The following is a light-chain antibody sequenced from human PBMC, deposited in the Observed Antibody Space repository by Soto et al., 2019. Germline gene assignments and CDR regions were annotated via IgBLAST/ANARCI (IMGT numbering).Light chain of an antibody. V-gene: IGLV2-23*01. J-gene: IGLJ7*01. CDR2: EGN. CDR1: SSDVGRYNL. Sequence: QSALTQPASVSGSPGQSITISCTGTSSDVGRYNLVSWYQQHPGKAPKLMIYEGNKRPSGVSNRFSGSKSANTASLTISGLQTEDEADYYCCSYAGTNTFVFGTGTQLTVL. CDR3: CSYAGTNTFV.